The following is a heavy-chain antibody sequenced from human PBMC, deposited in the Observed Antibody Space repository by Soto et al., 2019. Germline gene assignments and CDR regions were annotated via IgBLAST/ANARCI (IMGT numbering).Heavy chain of an antibody. V-gene: IGHV4-30-4*01. Sequence: SETLSLTCTVSGGSISSGHYYWSWIRQPPGKGLEWIGNIYFRGSTYYSPSLKGRGTISVDTSRNQFSLKLSSVTAADTALYYCAKLLGYCSGGSCYGLDYWGQGTLVTVSS. J-gene: IGHJ4*02. D-gene: IGHD2-15*01. CDR2: IYFRGST. CDR3: AKLLGYCSGGSCYGLDY. CDR1: GGSISSGHYY.